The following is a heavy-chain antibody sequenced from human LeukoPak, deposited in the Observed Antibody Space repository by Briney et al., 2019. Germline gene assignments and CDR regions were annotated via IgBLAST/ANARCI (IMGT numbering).Heavy chain of an antibody. CDR3: ARDRDSHGYKLGY. D-gene: IGHD5-18*01. CDR2: IIPIFGTA. J-gene: IGHJ4*02. V-gene: IGHV1-69*13. CDR1: GGTFSSYA. Sequence: ASVKVSCKASGGTFSSYAISWVRQAPGQGLEWMGGIIPIFGTANYAQKFQGRVTITADESTSTAYMELSSLRSEDTAVYYCARDRDSHGYKLGYWGQGTLVTVSS.